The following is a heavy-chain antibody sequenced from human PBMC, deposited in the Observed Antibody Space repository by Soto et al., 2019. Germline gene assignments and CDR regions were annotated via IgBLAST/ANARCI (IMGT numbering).Heavy chain of an antibody. V-gene: IGHV1-18*01. CDR2: ISAYNGNT. CDR1: GYTFTSYG. CDR3: ATPQDYGGCLDS. D-gene: IGHD3-10*01. J-gene: IGHJ4*02. Sequence: ASVKVSCKASGYTFTSYGISWVRQAPGQGLEWMGWISAYNGNTNYAQKLQGRVTMTTDTSTSTAYMELNSLISEDTAVYYCATPQDYGGCLDSWGQGTLVTVSS.